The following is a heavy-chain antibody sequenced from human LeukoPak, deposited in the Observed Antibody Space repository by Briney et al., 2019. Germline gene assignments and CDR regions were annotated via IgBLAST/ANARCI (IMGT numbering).Heavy chain of an antibody. V-gene: IGHV4-4*02. D-gene: IGHD3-22*01. CDR3: TRAQKGDFYYDSSGYYSGAFDI. CDR1: GGSINSSNW. CDR2: IYYNGST. Sequence: SGTLSLTCTVSGGSINSSNWWSWVSHPPGKGLEWIGYIYYNGSTNYNPPLKSRVTISVDKSTNKFSLQLSSATAAAAAVYYCTRAQKGDFYYDSSGYYSGAFDIWGQGTMVTVSS. J-gene: IGHJ3*02.